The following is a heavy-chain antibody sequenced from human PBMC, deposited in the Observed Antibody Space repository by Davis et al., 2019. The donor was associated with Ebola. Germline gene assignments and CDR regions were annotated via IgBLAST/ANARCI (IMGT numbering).Heavy chain of an antibody. J-gene: IGHJ4*02. D-gene: IGHD6-6*01. V-gene: IGHV4-39*07. CDR3: ARLHAGGRARPEDY. Sequence: PSETLSLTCTVSGGSIRSSSYFWGWIRQSPGKGLEWIGSIYYSGSTYSNPSLKSRVTISVDTSKNQFSLKLSSVTAADTAVYYCARLHAGGRARPEDYWGQGTLVTVSS. CDR2: IYYSGST. CDR1: GGSIRSSSYF.